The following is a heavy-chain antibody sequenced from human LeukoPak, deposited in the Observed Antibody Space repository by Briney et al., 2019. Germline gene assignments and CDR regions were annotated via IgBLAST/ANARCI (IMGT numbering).Heavy chain of an antibody. CDR2: ISGSGGST. J-gene: IGHJ4*02. D-gene: IGHD3-22*01. CDR1: GFTFNTYT. V-gene: IGHV3-23*01. CDR3: AKLEVVSSPFDY. Sequence: GGSLRLSCAASGFTFNTYTMNWVRQAPGKGLEWVSAISGSGGSTYYADSVKGRFTISRDNSKNTLYLQMNSLRAEDTAVYYCAKLEVVSSPFDYWGQGTLVTVSS.